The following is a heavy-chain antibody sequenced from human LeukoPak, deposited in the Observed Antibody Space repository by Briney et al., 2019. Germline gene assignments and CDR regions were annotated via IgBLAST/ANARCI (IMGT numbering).Heavy chain of an antibody. Sequence: GSLRLSCAASGFTFSSYAMSWVRQAPGKGLEWVSAISGSGGSTYYADSVKGRFTISRDNSKNTLYLQMNSLRAEDTAVYYCAKSFGPVIAAAGSGADWGQGTLVTVSS. V-gene: IGHV3-23*01. CDR1: GFTFSSYA. CDR3: AKSFGPVIAAAGSGAD. J-gene: IGHJ4*02. CDR2: ISGSGGST. D-gene: IGHD6-13*01.